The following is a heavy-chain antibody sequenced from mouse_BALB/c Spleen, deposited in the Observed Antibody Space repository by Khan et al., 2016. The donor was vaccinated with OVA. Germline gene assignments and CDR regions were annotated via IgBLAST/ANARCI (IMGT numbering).Heavy chain of an antibody. CDR1: GYTFTSYT. J-gene: IGHJ3*01. Sequence: QVQLKQSGAELARPGASVKMSCKASGYTFTSYTIHWIKLRPGQGLEWIGYINPSNGYTNYNQKFKDKATLTADKSSTTAYMALSSLTSDDSALYNCVRDGAYHRNDGWFAYWGQGTLVTVSA. CDR2: INPSNGYT. V-gene: IGHV1-4*01. D-gene: IGHD2-14*01. CDR3: VRDGAYHRNDGWFAY.